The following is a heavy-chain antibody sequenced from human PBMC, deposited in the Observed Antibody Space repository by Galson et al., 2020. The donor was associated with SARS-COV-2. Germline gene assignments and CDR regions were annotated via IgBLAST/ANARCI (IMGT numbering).Heavy chain of an antibody. CDR2: IGTAGDT. CDR3: ARGTGVRWFGELVYPYYFDY. V-gene: IGHV3-13*01. CDR1: GFTFSSYD. J-gene: IGHJ4*02. D-gene: IGHD3-10*01. Sequence: GESLKISCAASGFTFSSYDMHWVRQATGKGLEWVSAIGTAGDTYYTGSVKGRFTISRENAKNSLYLQMNSLRAGDTAVYYCARGTGVRWFGELVYPYYFDYWGQGTLVTVSA.